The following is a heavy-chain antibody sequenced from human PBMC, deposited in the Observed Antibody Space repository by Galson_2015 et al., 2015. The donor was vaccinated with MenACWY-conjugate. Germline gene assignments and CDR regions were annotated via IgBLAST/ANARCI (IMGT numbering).Heavy chain of an antibody. V-gene: IGHV5-10-1*01. CDR1: GYSFTSSW. J-gene: IGHJ4*02. D-gene: IGHD1-14*01. Sequence: QSGAEVKKPGESLRISCKGSGYSFTSSWISWVRQMPGKGLEWMGRIDPSDSYTTYSPTFQGHVSISADKSITTAYLQWSSLKASDTAMYYCARPSTGGYDVNFDNWGQGTLVTVSS. CDR3: ARPSTGGYDVNFDN. CDR2: IDPSDSYT.